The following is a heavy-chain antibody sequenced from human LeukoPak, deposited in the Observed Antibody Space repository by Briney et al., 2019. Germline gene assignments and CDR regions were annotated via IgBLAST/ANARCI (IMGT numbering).Heavy chain of an antibody. Sequence: SETLSLTCAVYGGSFSGYYWSWIRQPPGEGLEWVGYIYYSGSTNYNPSLKSRVTISVDTSKNQFSLKLSSVTAADTAVYYCARAVRRTEITMVRGVIITGWFDPWGQGTLVTVSS. CDR1: GGSFSGYY. V-gene: IGHV4-59*01. D-gene: IGHD3-10*01. CDR2: IYYSGST. J-gene: IGHJ5*02. CDR3: ARAVRRTEITMVRGVIITGWFDP.